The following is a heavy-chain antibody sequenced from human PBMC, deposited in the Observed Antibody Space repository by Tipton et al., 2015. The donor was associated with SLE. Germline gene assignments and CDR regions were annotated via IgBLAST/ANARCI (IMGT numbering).Heavy chain of an antibody. J-gene: IGHJ4*02. D-gene: IGHD1-14*01. CDR3: ARVATTEVFDY. V-gene: IGHV4-61*09. CDR2: IIHSGVT. Sequence: TLSLTCTVSDDSISAGGFYWSWIRQPAGKGLEWIGEIIHSGVTNYNPSLRSRVTISVDMTKNQVSLKLSSVTAADTAVYYCARVATTEVFDYWGQGTLVTVSS. CDR1: DDSISAGGFY.